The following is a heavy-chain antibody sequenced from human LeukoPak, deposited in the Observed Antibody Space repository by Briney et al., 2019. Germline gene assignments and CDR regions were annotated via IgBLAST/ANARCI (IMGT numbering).Heavy chain of an antibody. CDR3: IHYGSGSYSTDY. Sequence: GRSMKLSCAAAGLTFSGADMHWVSQASGKVLGWVGRIRTKGNRYATAYAASVKGRFTISRDDSKNTAYLQMNSLKTEDTAVYYCIHYGSGSYSTDYWGQGTLVTVSS. CDR2: IRTKGNRYAT. CDR1: GLTFSGAD. J-gene: IGHJ4*02. D-gene: IGHD3-10*01. V-gene: IGHV3-73*01.